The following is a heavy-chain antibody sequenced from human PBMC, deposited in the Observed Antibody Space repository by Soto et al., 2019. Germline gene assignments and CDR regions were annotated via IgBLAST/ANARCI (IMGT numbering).Heavy chain of an antibody. CDR2: ISYDGSNK. V-gene: IGHV3-30*18. J-gene: IGHJ4*02. CDR3: AKPLRKSILIAAIPPYY. D-gene: IGHD6-13*01. Sequence: GGSLRLSCAASGFTFSSYGMHWVRQAPGKGLEWVAVISYDGSNKYYADSVKGRFTISRDNSKNTLYLQMNSLRAEDTAVYYCAKPLRKSILIAAIPPYYWGQGTLVTVSS. CDR1: GFTFSSYG.